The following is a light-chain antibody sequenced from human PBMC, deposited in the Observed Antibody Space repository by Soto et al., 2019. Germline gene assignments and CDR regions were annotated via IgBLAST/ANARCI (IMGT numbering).Light chain of an antibody. CDR2: DAS. CDR1: QSVSSY. V-gene: IGKV3-11*01. Sequence: EIVLTQSPATLSLSPGERATLSCRASQSVSSYLAGYQQKPGQAPRLLIYDASNRATGIPARFSGSGSGTDFTLTISSLEPEDFAVDYCQQRSNWRTFGQGTKVDIK. J-gene: IGKJ1*01. CDR3: QQRSNWRT.